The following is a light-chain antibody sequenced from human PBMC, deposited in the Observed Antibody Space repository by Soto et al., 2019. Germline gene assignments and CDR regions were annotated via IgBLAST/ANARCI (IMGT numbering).Light chain of an antibody. Sequence: QSALTQPASVSGSPGQSITISCTGTSRDIGFFNYVSWYQQFPGNAPKLVIFEVTNRPPGVSNRFSASKSGNTASLTISGLQAEDGADYYCSSYTTRSTYVFGTGTKLTVL. CDR2: EVT. J-gene: IGLJ1*01. CDR3: SSYTTRSTYV. V-gene: IGLV2-14*01. CDR1: SRDIGFFNY.